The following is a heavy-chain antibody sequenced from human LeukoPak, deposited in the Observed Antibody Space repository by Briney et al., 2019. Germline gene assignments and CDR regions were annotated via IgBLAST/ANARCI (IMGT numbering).Heavy chain of an antibody. CDR2: INHSGST. V-gene: IGHV4-34*01. Sequence: PSETLSLTCAVYGGSFRGYYWSWIRQPPGKGLEWIGEINHSGSTNYNPSLKSRVTISVDTSKNQFSLKLSSVTAADTAVYYCARRRGYVNEPYFDYWGQGTLVTVSS. CDR1: GGSFRGYY. J-gene: IGHJ4*02. D-gene: IGHD6-25*01. CDR3: ARRRGYVNEPYFDY.